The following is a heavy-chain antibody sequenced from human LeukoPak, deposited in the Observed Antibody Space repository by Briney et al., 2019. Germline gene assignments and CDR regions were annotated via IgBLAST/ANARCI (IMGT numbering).Heavy chain of an antibody. CDR3: ARGIHSGSSGPYYFDY. J-gene: IGHJ4*02. Sequence: GASAKVSCKASGYTFTNYGISWVRQAPGQGLEWMGWISAYNGHTNYAQKLQGRVTMTTDTSTTTGYMELRSLRSDDTAVYYCARGIHSGSSGPYYFDYWGQGTLVTVSS. CDR1: GYTFTNYG. V-gene: IGHV1-18*01. D-gene: IGHD1-26*01. CDR2: ISAYNGHT.